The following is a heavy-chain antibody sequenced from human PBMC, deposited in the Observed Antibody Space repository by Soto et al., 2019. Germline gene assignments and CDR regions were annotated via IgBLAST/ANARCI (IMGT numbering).Heavy chain of an antibody. D-gene: IGHD2-2*02. J-gene: IGHJ5*02. CDR3: ARGYCSSTSCYIWDNWFDP. V-gene: IGHV4-59*01. CDR2: IYYSGRT. CDR1: GGSISSYY. Sequence: SETLSLTCTVSGGSISSYYWSWIRQPPGKGLEWIGYIYYSGRTNYNPSLKSRVTISVDTSKNQFSLKLSSVTAADTAVYCCARGYCSSTSCYIWDNWFDPWGQGTLVTSPQ.